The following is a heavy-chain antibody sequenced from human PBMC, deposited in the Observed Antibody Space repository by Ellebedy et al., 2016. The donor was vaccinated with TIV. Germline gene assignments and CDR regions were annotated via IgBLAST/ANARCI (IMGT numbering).Heavy chain of an antibody. CDR2: IYYSGST. CDR3: ARVELTVTTLYYDP. CDR1: GGSVSSSSYY. J-gene: IGHJ5*02. D-gene: IGHD4-17*01. V-gene: IGHV4-39*07. Sequence: SETLSLTCTVSGGSVSSSSYYWGWIRQPPGKGLEWIGSIYYSGSTYYNPSLKSRVTISVDTSKNQFSLKLSSVTAADTAVYYCARVELTVTTLYYDPWGQGTLVTVSS.